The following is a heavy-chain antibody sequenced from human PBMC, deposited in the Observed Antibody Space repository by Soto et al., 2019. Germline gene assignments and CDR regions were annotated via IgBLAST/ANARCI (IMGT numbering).Heavy chain of an antibody. CDR3: AREGDSSGWPNFDY. D-gene: IGHD6-19*01. CDR1: GFTFSSYS. CDR2: ISSSSRYI. Sequence: EVQLVESGGGLVKPGGSLRLSCAASGFTFSSYSMNWVRQAPGKGLEWVSSISSSSRYIYYADSVKGRFTISRDNAKNSLYLQMNSLRAEDTAVYYCAREGDSSGWPNFDYWGQGTLVTVSS. V-gene: IGHV3-21*01. J-gene: IGHJ4*02.